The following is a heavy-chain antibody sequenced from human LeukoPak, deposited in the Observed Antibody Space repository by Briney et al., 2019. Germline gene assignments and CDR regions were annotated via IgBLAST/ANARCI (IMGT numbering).Heavy chain of an antibody. CDR1: GFTVSSNY. CDR3: AKVQQLATIYYFDY. D-gene: IGHD6-13*01. J-gene: IGHJ4*02. CDR2: IYSGGST. Sequence: GGSLRLSCAASGFTVSSNYMSWDRQAPGKGLEWVSVIYSGGSTYYADSVKGRFAISRDNSRNTLYLQMSSLRTEDTALYYCAKVQQLATIYYFDYWGQGSLVTVSS. V-gene: IGHV3-53*01.